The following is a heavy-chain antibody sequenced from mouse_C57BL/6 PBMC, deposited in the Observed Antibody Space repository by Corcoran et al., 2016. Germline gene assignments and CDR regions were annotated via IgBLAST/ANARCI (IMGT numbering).Heavy chain of an antibody. CDR2: INPNNGGT. CDR1: GYTFTDYY. D-gene: IGHD2-1*01. V-gene: IGHV1-26*01. J-gene: IGHJ4*01. CDR3: ARGYYGNYYAMDY. Sequence: EVQLQQSGPELVKPGASVKISCKASGYTFTDYYMNWVKQSHGKSLEWIGDINPNNGGTSYNQKFKGKATLTVDKSSSTAYMELGSLTSEDSAVYYCARGYYGNYYAMDYWGQGTSVTVSS.